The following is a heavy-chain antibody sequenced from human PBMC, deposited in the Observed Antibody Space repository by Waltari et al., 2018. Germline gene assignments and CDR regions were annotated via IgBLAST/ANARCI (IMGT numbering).Heavy chain of an antibody. CDR1: GGPFSSYA. CDR2: IIPIFGTA. D-gene: IGHD5-12*01. J-gene: IGHJ4*02. Sequence: QVQLVQSGDEVKKPGSSVTVSCKASGGPFSSYAISWVRQAPGQGLEWMGRIIPIFGTANYAQKFQGRVTITADKSTSTAYMELSSLRSEDTAVYYCAREDGYNSKAGFFDYWGQGTLVTVSS. CDR3: AREDGYNSKAGFFDY. V-gene: IGHV1-69*08.